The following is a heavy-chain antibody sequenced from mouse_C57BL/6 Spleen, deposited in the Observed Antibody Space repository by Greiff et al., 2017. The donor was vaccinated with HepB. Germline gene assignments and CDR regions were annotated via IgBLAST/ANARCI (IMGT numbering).Heavy chain of an antibody. Sequence: VHVKQSVAELVRPGASVKLSCTASGFNIKNTYMHWVKQRPEQGLEWIGRIDPANGNTKYAPKFQGKATITADTSSNTAYLQLSSLTSEDTAIYYCAQTAQATWGFAYWGQGTLVTVSA. V-gene: IGHV14-3*01. J-gene: IGHJ3*01. CDR2: IDPANGNT. CDR1: GFNIKNTY. D-gene: IGHD3-2*02. CDR3: AQTAQATWGFAY.